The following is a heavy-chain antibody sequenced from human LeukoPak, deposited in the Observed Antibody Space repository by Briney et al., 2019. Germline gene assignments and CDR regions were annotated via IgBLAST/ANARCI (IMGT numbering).Heavy chain of an antibody. V-gene: IGHV4-59*08. J-gene: IGHJ4*02. D-gene: IGHD3-22*01. CDR1: GGSIIGYD. CDR2: IYYTGST. CDR3: ARTWHYDSSDYFPFDY. Sequence: SETLSLTCTVSGGSIIGYDWSWIRQPPGKGLEWIGYIYYTGSTKYSPSLKSRLAMSVDTSKNQFSLNLSSVTAADTAVYYCARTWHYDSSDYFPFDYWAREPWSPSPQ.